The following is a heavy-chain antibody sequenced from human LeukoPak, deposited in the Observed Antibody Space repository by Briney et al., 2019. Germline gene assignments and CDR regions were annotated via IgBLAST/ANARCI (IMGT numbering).Heavy chain of an antibody. J-gene: IGHJ6*03. D-gene: IGHD2-2*02. CDR2: INHSGST. CDR1: GGSFSGYY. Sequence: SETLSLTCAVYGGSFSGYYWSWIRQPPGKGLEWIGEINHSGSTNYNPSLKSRVTISVDTSKNQFSLKLSSVTAADTAVYYCARGLGICSSTSCYKYYYYMDVWGKRTTVTVSS. CDR3: ARGLGICSSTSCYKYYYYMDV. V-gene: IGHV4-34*01.